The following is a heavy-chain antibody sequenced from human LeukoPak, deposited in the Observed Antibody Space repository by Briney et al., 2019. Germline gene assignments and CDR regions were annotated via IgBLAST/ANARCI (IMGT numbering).Heavy chain of an antibody. J-gene: IGHJ3*02. D-gene: IGHD4/OR15-4a*01. Sequence: SSETLSLTCTVSGGSISSSSYYWGWIRQPPGKGLEWIGYIYYSGSTNYNPSLKSRVTISVDTSKNQFSLKLSSVTAADTAVYYCARRYGATVAFDIWGQGTMVTVSS. V-gene: IGHV4-61*05. CDR1: GGSISSSSYY. CDR2: IYYSGST. CDR3: ARRYGATVAFDI.